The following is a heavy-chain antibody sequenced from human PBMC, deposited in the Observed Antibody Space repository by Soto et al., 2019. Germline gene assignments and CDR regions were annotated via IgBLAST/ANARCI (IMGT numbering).Heavy chain of an antibody. CDR1: GNTGTVSSHY. CDR2: IYYSGNT. D-gene: IGHD5-12*01. CDR3: ATAVASFDY. Sequence: PSETLSLTCTVSGNTGTVSSHYRSWIRQPPGKGLEWIGYIYYSGNTDYNPSLKSRVTISLDTSRNQFSLKLNSVTAADTAVYFCATAVASFDYWGQGTLVTVSS. J-gene: IGHJ4*02. V-gene: IGHV4-59*02.